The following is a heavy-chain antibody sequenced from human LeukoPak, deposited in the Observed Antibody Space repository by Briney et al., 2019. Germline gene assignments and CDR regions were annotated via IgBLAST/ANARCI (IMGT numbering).Heavy chain of an antibody. Sequence: GGSLRLSCAASGFTFSHAWMSWVRQAPGKGLEWVGRIKNKPDGGTTDYAAPVRGRFTISRDDSKNTLSLQMNSLKAEDTAVYYCTIVNYGSGSYPLGYWGQGTLVTVSS. CDR3: TIVNYGSGSYPLGY. CDR2: IKNKPDGGTT. V-gene: IGHV3-15*01. CDR1: GFTFSHAW. J-gene: IGHJ4*02. D-gene: IGHD3-10*01.